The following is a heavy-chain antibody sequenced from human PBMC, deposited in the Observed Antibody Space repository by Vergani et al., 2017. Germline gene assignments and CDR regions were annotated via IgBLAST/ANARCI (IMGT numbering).Heavy chain of an antibody. V-gene: IGHV4-34*01. CDR2: INHSGST. CDR3: ARAGGDIVVVPAAMAGINYYYYYYMDV. D-gene: IGHD2-2*01. J-gene: IGHJ6*03. CDR1: GGSFSGYY. Sequence: QVQLQQWGAGLLKPSETLSLTCAVYGGSFSGYYWSWIRQPPGKGLEWVGEINHSGSTNNHPSLKSRVTISVDTSKNQFSLKLSSVTAADTAVYYCARAGGDIVVVPAAMAGINYYYYYYMDVWGKGTTVTVSS.